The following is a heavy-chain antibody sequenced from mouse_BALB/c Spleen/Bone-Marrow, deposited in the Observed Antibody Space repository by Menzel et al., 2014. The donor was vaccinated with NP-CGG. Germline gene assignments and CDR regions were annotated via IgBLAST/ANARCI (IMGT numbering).Heavy chain of an antibody. Sequence: VMLVESGPGLVQPSQSLSTTCTVSGFSLTSYGVHWVRQSPGKGLEWLGVIWSGGSTDYNAAFISRLSISKDNSKSQVFFKMNSLQANDTAIYYCASPYYGNYVYAMDYWGQGTSVTVSS. CDR1: GFSLTSYG. J-gene: IGHJ4*01. D-gene: IGHD2-10*01. CDR3: ASPYYGNYVYAMDY. CDR2: IWSGGST. V-gene: IGHV2-2*02.